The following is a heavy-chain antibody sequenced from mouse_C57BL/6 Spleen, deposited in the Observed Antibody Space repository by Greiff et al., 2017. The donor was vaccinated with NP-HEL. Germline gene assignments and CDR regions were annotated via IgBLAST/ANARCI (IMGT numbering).Heavy chain of an antibody. CDR3: ARHDHYYGSSYEGWYFDV. CDR2: ISSGGSYT. D-gene: IGHD1-1*01. Sequence: EVQGVESGGDLVKPGGSLKLSCAASGFTFSSYGMSWVRQTPDKRLEWVATISSGGSYTYYPDSVKGRFTISRDTATNTLYLQMSSLKSEDTAMYYWARHDHYYGSSYEGWYFDVWGTGTTVTVSS. V-gene: IGHV5-6*01. CDR1: GFTFSSYG. J-gene: IGHJ1*03.